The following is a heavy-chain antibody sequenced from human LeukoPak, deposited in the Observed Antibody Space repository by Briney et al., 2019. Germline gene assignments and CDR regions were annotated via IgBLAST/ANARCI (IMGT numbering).Heavy chain of an antibody. V-gene: IGHV4-34*01. CDR3: ASAADYYDSSGYSRY. Sequence: SETLSLTCAVYGGSFSGYYWSWIRQPPGKGLEWIGEINHSGSTNYNPSLKSRVTISVDTSKNQFSLKLSSVTAADTAVYYRASAADYYDSSGYSRYWGQGTLVTVSS. J-gene: IGHJ4*02. CDR2: INHSGST. D-gene: IGHD3-22*01. CDR1: GGSFSGYY.